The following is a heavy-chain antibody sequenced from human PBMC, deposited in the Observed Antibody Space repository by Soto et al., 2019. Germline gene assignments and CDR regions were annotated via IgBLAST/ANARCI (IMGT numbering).Heavy chain of an antibody. CDR1: GGALTSYP. Sequence: QGRLEQSGAEVKKPGSSVRVSCQASGGALTSYPIHWVRQAPGQWLEWMGVIDPIVDTSNLAENFKTRLTLTADTSTKTVYMDLTSLGSDDTALYFCATYPRPYKWTDIWGRGTQLTVSS. V-gene: IGHV1-69*06. J-gene: IGHJ4*02. CDR3: ATYPRPYKWTDI. D-gene: IGHD1-20*01. CDR2: IDPIVDTS.